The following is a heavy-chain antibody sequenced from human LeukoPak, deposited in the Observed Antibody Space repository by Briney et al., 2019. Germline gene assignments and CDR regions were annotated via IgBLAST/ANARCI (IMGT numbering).Heavy chain of an antibody. V-gene: IGHV4-59*12. CDR1: GGSISSYY. Sequence: SETLSLTCTVSGGSISSYYWSWIRQPPGKGLEWIGYIYYSGSTNYNPSLKSRVTMSVDTSKNQFSLKLSSVTAADTAVYYCASEGYSGSYYVGYWGQGTLVTVSS. D-gene: IGHD1-26*01. CDR2: IYYSGST. CDR3: ASEGYSGSYYVGY. J-gene: IGHJ4*02.